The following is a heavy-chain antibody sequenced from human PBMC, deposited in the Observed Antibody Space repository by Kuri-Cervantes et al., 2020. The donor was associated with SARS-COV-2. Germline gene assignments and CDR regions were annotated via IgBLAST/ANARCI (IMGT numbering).Heavy chain of an antibody. CDR1: GYSISSGYY. D-gene: IGHD3-10*02. CDR2: IYHSGGT. Sequence: SETLSLTCAVSGYSISSGYYWGWIRQPPGKGLEWIGSIYHSGGTYYNPSLKSRVTISVDTSKNQFSLKLSSVTAADTAVYYCVRGVRGVRGFDYWGQGTLVTVSS. V-gene: IGHV4-38-2*01. CDR3: VRGVRGVRGFDY. J-gene: IGHJ4*02.